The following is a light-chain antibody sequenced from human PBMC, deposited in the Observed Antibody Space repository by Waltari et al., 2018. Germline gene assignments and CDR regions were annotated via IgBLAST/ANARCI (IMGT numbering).Light chain of an antibody. V-gene: IGLV2-14*03. CDR1: PRAVGSSNY. J-gene: IGLJ3*02. Sequence: QSALTQPASVSGSPGQSITISCTGPPRAVGSSNYVSWYQQHPGEAPKLIIYDVTDRPSGVSSRFSGSKSGNTASLTISGLLAEDEADYYCSSYTTTNILVFGGGTRLTVL. CDR3: SSYTTTNILV. CDR2: DVT.